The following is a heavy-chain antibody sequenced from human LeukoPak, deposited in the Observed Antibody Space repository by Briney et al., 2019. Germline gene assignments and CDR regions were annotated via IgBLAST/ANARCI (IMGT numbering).Heavy chain of an antibody. CDR3: AGDERQRRGRFSFDC. CDR2: ISAYNGNT. J-gene: IGHJ4*02. V-gene: IGHV1-18*01. CDR1: CYPFSHYG. D-gene: IGHD6-25*01. Sequence: GASVKLSFKSSCYPFSHYGYRWGPQAPGQGLEWMGWISAYNGNTYYAQRLQGSVTMTPDPSTSTAYLEPRRLRSYGKAGYYCAGDERQRRGRFSFDCWGQGSVATVSS.